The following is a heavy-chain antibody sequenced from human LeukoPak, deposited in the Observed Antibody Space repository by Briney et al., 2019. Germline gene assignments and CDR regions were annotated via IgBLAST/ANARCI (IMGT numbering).Heavy chain of an antibody. D-gene: IGHD2/OR15-2a*01. Sequence: PGGSLRLSCSASGFTFRKYSMHWVRQGPGKGLEYVSAISSNGHTYYADSVKGRFTISRDNSKSTLDLQMSSLRPEDTAVYYCVKDNREEDWFDPWGQGTLVTVSS. J-gene: IGHJ5*02. CDR3: VKDNREEDWFDP. CDR1: GFTFRKYS. V-gene: IGHV3-64D*09. CDR2: ISSNGHT.